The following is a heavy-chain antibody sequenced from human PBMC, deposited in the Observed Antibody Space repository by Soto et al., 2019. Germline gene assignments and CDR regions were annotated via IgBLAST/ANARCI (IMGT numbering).Heavy chain of an antibody. CDR3: ASLYSSSWLDAFDI. CDR1: GFTFSSYA. D-gene: IGHD6-13*01. J-gene: IGHJ3*02. CDR2: ISYDGSNK. V-gene: IGHV3-30-3*01. Sequence: VGSLRLSCAASGFTFSSYAMHWVRQAPGKGLEWVAVISYDGSNKYYADSVKGRFTISRDNSKNTLYLQMNSLRAEDTAVYYCASLYSSSWLDAFDIWGQGTMVTVSS.